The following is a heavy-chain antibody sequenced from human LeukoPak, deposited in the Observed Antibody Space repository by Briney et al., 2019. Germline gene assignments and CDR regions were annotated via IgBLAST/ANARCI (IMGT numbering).Heavy chain of an antibody. CDR2: IKQDRSER. CDR1: GFTFSTSW. Sequence: GGSLRLSCAASGFTFSTSWMAWVRQAPGEGLEWVANIKQDRSERFYVDSVKGRFTISRDNDKNSLSLQMNSLRAEDTAVYYCAKDTVGALDYWGQGTLVTVSS. V-gene: IGHV3-7*01. D-gene: IGHD1-26*01. CDR3: AKDTVGALDY. J-gene: IGHJ4*02.